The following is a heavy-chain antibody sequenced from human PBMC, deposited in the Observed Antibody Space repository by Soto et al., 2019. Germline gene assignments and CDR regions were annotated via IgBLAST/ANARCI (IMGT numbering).Heavy chain of an antibody. V-gene: IGHV5-10-1*01. CDR3: ARPGPIAAAGSRYYYYGMDV. CDR1: GYSFTSYW. CDR2: IDPSDSYT. D-gene: IGHD6-13*01. Sequence: GESLKISCKGSGYSFTSYWISWVRQMPGKGLEWMGRIDPSDSYTNYSPSFQGHVTISADKSISTAYLQWSSLKASDTAMYYCARPGPIAAAGSRYYYYGMDVWGQGTTVTVSS. J-gene: IGHJ6*02.